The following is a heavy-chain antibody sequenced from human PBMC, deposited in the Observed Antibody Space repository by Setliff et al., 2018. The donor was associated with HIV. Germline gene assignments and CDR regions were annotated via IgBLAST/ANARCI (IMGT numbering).Heavy chain of an antibody. D-gene: IGHD3-3*01. CDR1: GGSFSGYY. CDR2: IYYSGST. Sequence: SETLSLTCAVYGGSFSGYYWSWIRQPPGKGLEWIGYIYYSGSTNYNPSLKSRVTISVDTSKNQFSLKLSSVTAADTAVYYCARLSIFGVASKGWFGPWGQGTLVTVSS. V-gene: IGHV4-59*08. CDR3: ARLSIFGVASKGWFGP. J-gene: IGHJ5*02.